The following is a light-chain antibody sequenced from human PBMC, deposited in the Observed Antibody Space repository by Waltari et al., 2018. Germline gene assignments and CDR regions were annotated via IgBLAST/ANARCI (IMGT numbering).Light chain of an antibody. J-gene: IGLJ3*02. Sequence: QSALTQPPSVSGSPGQSVTIPCPGTNSAVGYFNRVTWYQKAPGTAPKLLIFEVTNRPSGVPDRFSGSKSGNTASLTISGLQADDETDYYCMSYTTSDTWVFGGGTKVTVL. V-gene: IGLV2-18*02. CDR3: MSYTTSDTWV. CDR2: EVT. CDR1: NSAVGYFNR.